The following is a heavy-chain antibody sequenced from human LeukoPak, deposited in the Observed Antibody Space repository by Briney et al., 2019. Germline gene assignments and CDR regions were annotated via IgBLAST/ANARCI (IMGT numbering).Heavy chain of an antibody. D-gene: IGHD2-21*02. Sequence: GGSLRLSCAASEFTFSTYSMNWVRQAPGKGLEWVSSISSSSSTIYYADSVKGRFTISRDNAKNSLYLQMNSLRAEDTAVYYCARDFCGGDCSVAFDIWGQGTMVTVSS. J-gene: IGHJ3*02. V-gene: IGHV3-48*01. CDR1: EFTFSTYS. CDR2: ISSSSSTI. CDR3: ARDFCGGDCSVAFDI.